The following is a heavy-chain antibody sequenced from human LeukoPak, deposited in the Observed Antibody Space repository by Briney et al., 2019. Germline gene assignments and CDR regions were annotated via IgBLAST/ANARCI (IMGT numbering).Heavy chain of an antibody. CDR3: AGHKYYYSKSFWSDWFDP. CDR1: GDPVSSSY. J-gene: IGHJ5*02. V-gene: IGHV4-4*07. D-gene: IGHD3-3*01. CDR2: IYTNGNT. Sequence: SETLSLTCTVSGDPVSSSYWGWIRQSAGKGLEWLGRIYTNGNTSYNPSLGSRVTMSVDASKNQFFLHLSSVTAADTGIYYCAGHKYYYSKSFWSDWFDPWGQGTLVTVSS.